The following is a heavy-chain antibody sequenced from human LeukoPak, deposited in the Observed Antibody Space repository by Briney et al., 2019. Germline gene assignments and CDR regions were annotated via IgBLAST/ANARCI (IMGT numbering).Heavy chain of an antibody. V-gene: IGHV4-59*01. J-gene: IGHJ5*02. D-gene: IGHD3-22*01. CDR1: GGSISSYY. CDR2: IYYSGST. Sequence: SETLSLTCTVSGGSISSYYWSWIRQPPGKGLEWIGYIYYSGSTNYNPSLKSRVTISVDTSKNQFSLKLGSVTAADTAVYYCARARRYYDSSGFVNWFDPWGQGTLVTVSS. CDR3: ARARRYYDSSGFVNWFDP.